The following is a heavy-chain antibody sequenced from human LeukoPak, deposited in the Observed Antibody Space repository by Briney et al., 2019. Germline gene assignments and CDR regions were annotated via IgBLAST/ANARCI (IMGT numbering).Heavy chain of an antibody. CDR3: ARDNHKWSLDY. Sequence: PSETLSLTCTVSGGSISSGSYYWSWIRQPAGKGLEWIGRIYTSGSTNYNPSLKSRVTISVDTSKNQFSLKLSSVTAADTAVYYCARDNHKWSLDYWGQGALVTVSS. CDR1: GGSISSGSYY. J-gene: IGHJ4*02. V-gene: IGHV4-61*02. CDR2: IYTSGST. D-gene: IGHD1-14*01.